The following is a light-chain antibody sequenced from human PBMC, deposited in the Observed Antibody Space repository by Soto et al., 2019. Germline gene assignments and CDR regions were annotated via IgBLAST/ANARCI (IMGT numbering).Light chain of an antibody. CDR2: WAS. CDR1: RSVLYKSNNKNH. Sequence: DIVMTQSPDSLAVSLGERATMNCKCSRSVLYKSNNKNHLAWYQQKPGQPPQLIIYWASTRESGDPERFSGSGSGTDFTLTISSLEAEDVAFYWCQQYFDVPFTFGGGTKVEI. J-gene: IGKJ4*01. V-gene: IGKV4-1*01. CDR3: QQYFDVPFT.